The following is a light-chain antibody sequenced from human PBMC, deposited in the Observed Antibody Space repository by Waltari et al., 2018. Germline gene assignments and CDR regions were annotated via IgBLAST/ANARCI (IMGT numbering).Light chain of an antibody. CDR3: LLSYSGAHVV. Sequence: QAVVTQEPSLTVSPGGTVTLTCCSNTGAAASVHYPCWFQQKPGQAPKTLIYDISNKHTWTPARFSGSLLGGKAALTLSGAQPEDEAEYYCLLSYSGAHVVFGGGTKLTVL. CDR1: TGAAASVHY. CDR2: DIS. V-gene: IGLV7-46*01. J-gene: IGLJ2*01.